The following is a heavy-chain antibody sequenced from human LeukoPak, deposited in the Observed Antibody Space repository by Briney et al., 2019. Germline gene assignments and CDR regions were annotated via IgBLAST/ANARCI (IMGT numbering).Heavy chain of an antibody. CDR1: GFTFSDYY. CDR2: ISSSGSTI. CDR3: ARDLPYGDYVDY. V-gene: IGHV3-11*01. D-gene: IGHD4-17*01. Sequence: GGSLRLSCAASGFTFSDYYMSCIRQAPGKGLEWVSYISSSGSTIYYADSVKGRFTISRDNAKNSLYLQMNSLRAEDTAVYYCARDLPYGDYVDYWGQGTLVTVSS. J-gene: IGHJ4*02.